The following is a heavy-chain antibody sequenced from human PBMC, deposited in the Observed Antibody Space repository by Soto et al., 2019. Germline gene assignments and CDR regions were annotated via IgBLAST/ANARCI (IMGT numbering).Heavy chain of an antibody. Sequence: GGSLRLSCAASGFTFSSYVMHWVRQAPGKGLEWVAVIWYDGSNKYYADSVKGRFTISRDNSKNTLYLQMNSLRAEDTAVYYCAREGSGSPLLDYYYYYYMDVWGKGTTVTVS. V-gene: IGHV3-33*01. CDR1: GFTFSSYV. CDR3: AREGSGSPLLDYYYYYYMDV. CDR2: IWYDGSNK. J-gene: IGHJ6*03. D-gene: IGHD2-15*01.